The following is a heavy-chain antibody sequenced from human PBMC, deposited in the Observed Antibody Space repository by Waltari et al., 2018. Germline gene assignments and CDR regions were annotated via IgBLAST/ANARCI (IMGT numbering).Heavy chain of an antibody. CDR2: IYYSGST. V-gene: IGHV4-39*01. CDR1: GGSISSSSYS. CDR3: ARHFRATRDFDY. D-gene: IGHD1-26*01. J-gene: IGHJ4*02. Sequence: QLQLQESGPGLVKPSETLSLTCTVSGGSISSSSYSWGWTRQPPGKGLEWIGSIYYSGSTYYNPSLKSRVTISVDTSKNQFSLKLSSVTAADPAVYYCARHFRATRDFDYWGQGTLVTVSS.